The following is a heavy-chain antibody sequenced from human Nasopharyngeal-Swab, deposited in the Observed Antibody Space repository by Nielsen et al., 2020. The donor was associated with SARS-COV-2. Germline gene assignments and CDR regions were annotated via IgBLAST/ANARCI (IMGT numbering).Heavy chain of an antibody. CDR3: ARASGSSWDFDY. D-gene: IGHD6-13*01. CDR1: GFTFSSYW. CDR2: MNPDGSET. J-gene: IGHJ4*02. V-gene: IGHV3-7*03. Sequence: GESLKISCAASGFTFSSYWMTWVRQAPGKGLEWVANMNPDGSETYYVDSVKGRFTISRDNAKNSLYLQMNSLRAEDTAVYYCARASGSSWDFDYWGQGTLVTVSS.